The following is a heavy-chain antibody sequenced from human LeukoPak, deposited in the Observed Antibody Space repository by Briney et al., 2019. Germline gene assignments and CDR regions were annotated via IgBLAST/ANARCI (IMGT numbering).Heavy chain of an antibody. CDR1: GYTFTGYY. J-gene: IGHJ6*03. D-gene: IGHD2-2*01. V-gene: IGHV1-2*02. Sequence: ASVKVSCKASGYTFTGYYMHWVRQAPGQGLEWMGWINPNSGGTNYAQKFQGRVTMTRDTSISTAYMELSRLRSDDTAVYYCARDPSQLLTDYYYYMDAWGKGTTVTVSS. CDR3: ARDPSQLLTDYYYYMDA. CDR2: INPNSGGT.